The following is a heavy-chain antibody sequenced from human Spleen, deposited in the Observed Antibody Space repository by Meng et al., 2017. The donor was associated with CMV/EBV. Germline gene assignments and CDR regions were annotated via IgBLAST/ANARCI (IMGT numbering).Heavy chain of an antibody. CDR1: GGSFSDYF. CDR3: ASGPYNYDY. Sequence: VQRQQWGAGLLKPSETLSLTCAVYGGSFSDYFWSWIRQPPGKGLECIGEINHSGITNYNPSLKSRVTMSLDTSKNQFSLKLSSVTAADTAVYYCASGPYNYDYWGQGTLVTVSS. D-gene: IGHD5-24*01. V-gene: IGHV4-34*01. J-gene: IGHJ4*02. CDR2: INHSGIT.